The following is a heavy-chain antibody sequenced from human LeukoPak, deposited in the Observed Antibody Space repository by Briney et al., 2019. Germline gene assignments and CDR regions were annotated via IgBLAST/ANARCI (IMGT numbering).Heavy chain of an antibody. J-gene: IGHJ4*02. Sequence: SETLSLTCTVSGGSISSYYWSWIRQPPGKGLEWIGYIYYSGTTNYNPSLKSRVTISLDTSRNQFSLKLRSVTTADTAVYYCARRRVYSGSGEFDFWGQGTLVTVSS. CDR1: GGSISSYY. CDR3: ARRRVYSGSGEFDF. CDR2: IYYSGTT. D-gene: IGHD5-12*01. V-gene: IGHV4-59*01.